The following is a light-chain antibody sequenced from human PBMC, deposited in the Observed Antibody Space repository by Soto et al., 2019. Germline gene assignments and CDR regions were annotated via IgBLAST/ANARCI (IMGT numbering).Light chain of an antibody. CDR2: EVS. V-gene: IGLV2-23*02. CDR1: SSDIGNYNL. CDR3: CSYARTVI. J-gene: IGLJ2*01. Sequence: QSALTQPASVSGSPGQSITISCTGTSSDIGNYNLVSWYQQHPGKAPKIMIYEVSKRPSRVSNRFSGSKSGNTASLTISGLQAEDEADYYCCSYARTVIFGGGTKLTVL.